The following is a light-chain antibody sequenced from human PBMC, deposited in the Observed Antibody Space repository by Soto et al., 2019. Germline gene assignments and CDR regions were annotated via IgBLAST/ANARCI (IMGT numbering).Light chain of an antibody. CDR2: KAS. V-gene: IGKV1-5*03. CDR1: QSISIW. J-gene: IGKJ1*01. Sequence: DIQMTQSPSTLSASVGDRVTITCRASQSISIWLAWYQQKPGKAPKLLIYKASSLESGVPSRFSGSGSGTEFTLTISSLQPDDFETSYCQQYNSYSVTFGQGTKVDIK. CDR3: QQYNSYSVT.